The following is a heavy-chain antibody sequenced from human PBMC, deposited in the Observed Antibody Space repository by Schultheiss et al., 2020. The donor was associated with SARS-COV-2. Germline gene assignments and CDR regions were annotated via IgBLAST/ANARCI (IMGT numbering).Heavy chain of an antibody. V-gene: IGHV3-23*01. CDR2: ISGSGGST. D-gene: IGHD3-22*01. J-gene: IGHJ4*02. Sequence: GGSLRLSCAASGFTFSSYGMHWVRQAPGKGLEWVSAISGSGGSTYYADSVKGRFTISRDNSKNTLYLQMNSLRAEDTAVYYCARLVVVIGLDYWGQGTLVTVSS. CDR3: ARLVVVIGLDY. CDR1: GFTFSSYG.